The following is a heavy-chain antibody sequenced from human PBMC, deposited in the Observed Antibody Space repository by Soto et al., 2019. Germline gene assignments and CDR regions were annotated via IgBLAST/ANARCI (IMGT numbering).Heavy chain of an antibody. D-gene: IGHD6-6*01. J-gene: IGHJ4*02. V-gene: IGHV1-18*01. CDR3: ARDLPIFAIAARAFDY. Sequence: GSVKVSCKASGYTFTSYGISWVRQAPGQGLEWMGWISAYNGNTNYAQKLQGRVTMTTDTSTSTAYMELRSLRSDDTAVYYCARDLPIFAIAARAFDYWGQGTLVTVSS. CDR2: ISAYNGNT. CDR1: GYTFTSYG.